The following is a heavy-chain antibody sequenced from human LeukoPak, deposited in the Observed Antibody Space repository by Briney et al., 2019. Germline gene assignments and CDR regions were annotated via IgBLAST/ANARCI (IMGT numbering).Heavy chain of an antibody. CDR2: ITDSGGST. J-gene: IGHJ4*02. Sequence: GGSLRLSCAASGFSFSNYAMTWVRQAPGKGLEWVSGITDSGGSTYYADSVKGRFTISRNNSKNTLYLQMNSLRAEDTATYYCEKSNTAAGTHGDYWGQGTPVTVSS. CDR3: EKSNTAAGTHGDY. CDR1: GFSFSNYA. V-gene: IGHV3-23*01. D-gene: IGHD6-13*01.